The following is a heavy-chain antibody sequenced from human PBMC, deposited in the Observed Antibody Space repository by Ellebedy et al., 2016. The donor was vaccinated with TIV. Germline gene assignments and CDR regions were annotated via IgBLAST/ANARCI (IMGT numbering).Heavy chain of an antibody. CDR1: GYTFDTYW. CDR3: ARVSSSGWGERDAFAF. Sequence: GESLKISCKGSGYTFDTYWIGWVRQMPGKGLEWVGIIYQDDSDTRYSPPFQGQVTISADKSIDTAYLQWSGLKASDTAMYYCARVSSSGWGERDAFAFWGQGTMVTVSS. CDR2: IYQDDSDT. V-gene: IGHV5-51*01. D-gene: IGHD3-22*01. J-gene: IGHJ3*01.